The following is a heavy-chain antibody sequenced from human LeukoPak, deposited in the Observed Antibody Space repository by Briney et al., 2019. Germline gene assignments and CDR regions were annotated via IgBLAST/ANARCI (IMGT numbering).Heavy chain of an antibody. D-gene: IGHD3-9*01. V-gene: IGHV4-34*01. CDR2: INHNGNT. CDR3: ASMGYFDWSSPLDY. Sequence: PSETLSLTCAVYGGSFSGYYWSWIRQPPGKGLEWIGEINHNGNTNYNPSLKVPNTILVDTSNNQFSLKLSSVTAADTAVYYCASMGYFDWSSPLDYWGQGTLVTVSS. CDR1: GGSFSGYY. J-gene: IGHJ4*02.